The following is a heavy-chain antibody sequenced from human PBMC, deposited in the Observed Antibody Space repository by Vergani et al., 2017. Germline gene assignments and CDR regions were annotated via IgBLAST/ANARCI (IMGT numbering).Heavy chain of an antibody. V-gene: IGHV3-30*02. CDR1: GFTFSSYG. Sequence: QVQLVESGGGVVQPGGSLRLSCAASGFTFSSYGMHWVRQAPGKGLEGVAFIRYDGSNKYYADSVKGRFTISRDNSKNTLYLQMNSLRAEDTAVYYCAKGDYYGSGGSDYYGMDVWGQGTTVTVSS. CDR3: AKGDYYGSGGSDYYGMDV. D-gene: IGHD3-10*01. CDR2: IRYDGSNK. J-gene: IGHJ6*02.